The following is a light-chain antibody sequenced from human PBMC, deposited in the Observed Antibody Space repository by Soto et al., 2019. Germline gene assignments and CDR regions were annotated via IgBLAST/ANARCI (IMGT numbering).Light chain of an antibody. CDR2: AAS. Sequence: DIQMTQSPSSLSASVGDRVTITCRSSQRISSYLKWYQQKPGKAPKLLIYAASSLQSGVPSRFSGSGSGTDFTLTISSLQPEDFATYYCQQSYSTPYTFGQGTKLEIK. CDR1: QRISSY. CDR3: QQSYSTPYT. V-gene: IGKV1-39*01. J-gene: IGKJ2*01.